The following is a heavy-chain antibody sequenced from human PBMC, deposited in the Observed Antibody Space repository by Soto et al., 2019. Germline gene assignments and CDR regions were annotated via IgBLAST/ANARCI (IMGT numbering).Heavy chain of an antibody. CDR3: AKGGYSAYYYYMDV. CDR1: GFTFSSYA. Sequence: GGSLRLSCAASGFTFSSYAMSWVRQAPGKGLEWVSAISGSGGSTYCADSVKGRFTISRDNSKNTLYLQMNSLRAEDTAVYYCAKGGYSAYYYYMDVWGKGTTVTVSS. CDR2: ISGSGGST. D-gene: IGHD3-22*01. J-gene: IGHJ6*03. V-gene: IGHV3-23*01.